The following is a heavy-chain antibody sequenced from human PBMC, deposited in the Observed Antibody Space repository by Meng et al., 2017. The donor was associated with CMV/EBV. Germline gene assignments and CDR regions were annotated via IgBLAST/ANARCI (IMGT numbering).Heavy chain of an antibody. J-gene: IGHJ6*02. D-gene: IGHD1-26*01. CDR1: GFTFSSYG. CDR3: ARHREGLDYYYGMDV. Sequence: GESLKISCAASGFTFSSYGMHWVRQAPGKGLEWVAFIRYDGSNKYYADSVKGRFTISRDNSKNTLYLQMNSLRAEDTAVYYCARHREGLDYYYGMDVWGQGTTVTVSS. V-gene: IGHV3-30*02. CDR2: IRYDGSNK.